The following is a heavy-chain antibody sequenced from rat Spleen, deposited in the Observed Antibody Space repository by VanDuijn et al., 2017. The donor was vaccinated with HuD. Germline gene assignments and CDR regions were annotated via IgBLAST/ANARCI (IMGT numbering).Heavy chain of an antibody. V-gene: IGHV5-29*01. Sequence: EVQLVESYGGLVQPGRSLKLSCAASGFTFTNYDMAWVRQAPTKGLEWIASISYDGSSTYYRDSVKGRFTISRDNAKSSLYLQMDSLRSEDTATYYCARRHYGYTDYFDYWGQGVMVTVSS. CDR3: ARRHYGYTDYFDY. D-gene: IGHD1-9*01. CDR2: ISYDGSST. CDR1: GFTFTNYD. J-gene: IGHJ2*01.